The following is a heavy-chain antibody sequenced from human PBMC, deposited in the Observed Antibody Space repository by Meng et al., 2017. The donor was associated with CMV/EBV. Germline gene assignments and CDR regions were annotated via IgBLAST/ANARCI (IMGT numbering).Heavy chain of an antibody. CDR1: GVTFSSYA. V-gene: IGHV3-23*01. Sequence: GESLKISCTASGVTFSSYAWSWVRQAPGKGLEWVSTITGGAGSTYTADSVQGRFTISTDKSKNTLYLQMSSLRGEDTAIYFCVKSRGGYGSGSYYTFDSWGQGTLVTVSS. J-gene: IGHJ4*02. D-gene: IGHD3-10*01. CDR2: ITGGAGST. CDR3: VKSRGGYGSGSYYTFDS.